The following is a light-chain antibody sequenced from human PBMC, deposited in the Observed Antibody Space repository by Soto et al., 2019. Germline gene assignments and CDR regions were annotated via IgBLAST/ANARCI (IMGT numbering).Light chain of an antibody. Sequence: QSVLTQPPSVSGAPGQRVTISCTGSSSNIGAGYDVHWYQQLPGTAPKLLIYRNSNRPSGVPDRFSGSKSGTSASLAITGLQGGEEGDYYCQSYDISLSGVVFGGGTKLTVL. V-gene: IGLV1-40*01. J-gene: IGLJ2*01. CDR3: QSYDISLSGVV. CDR1: SSNIGAGYD. CDR2: RNS.